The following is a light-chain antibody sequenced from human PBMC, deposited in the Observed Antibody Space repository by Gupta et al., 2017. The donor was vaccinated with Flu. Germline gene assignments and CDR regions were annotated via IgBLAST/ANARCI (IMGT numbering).Light chain of an antibody. J-gene: IGKJ1*01. V-gene: IGKV1-39*01. CDR3: QQSYSTPWT. CDR2: AAS. CDR1: QSISSY. Sequence: DLQMTPSPSSLSASVGDRVTITCRASQSISSYLNWYQQKPGKAPKLLIYAASSLQSGVPSGFSGSGSGTDFTLTISSLQPEDFATYYCQQSYSTPWTFGQGTKVEIK.